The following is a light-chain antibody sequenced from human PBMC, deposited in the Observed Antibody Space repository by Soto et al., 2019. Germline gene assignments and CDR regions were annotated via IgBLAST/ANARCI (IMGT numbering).Light chain of an antibody. CDR3: QQYHNLPLT. V-gene: IGKV1-33*01. CDR1: QDISDS. CDR2: DAS. J-gene: IGKJ4*01. Sequence: DIQMTQSPSSLSASVGDRVTITCQASQDISDSLNWYQQKSGKAPKLLIYDASNLETGVPSRFSGSGSGTDFTFTISSLQTEDIGKYFCQQYHNLPLTFGGGTKVQIK.